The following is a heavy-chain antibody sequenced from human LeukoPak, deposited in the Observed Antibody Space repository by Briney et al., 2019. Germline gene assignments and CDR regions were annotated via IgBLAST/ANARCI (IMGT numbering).Heavy chain of an antibody. CDR2: INPRTGAT. J-gene: IGHJ5*02. Sequence: ASVKVSCKASGYTFTDYFLHWVRQAPGQGLEWMGWINPRTGATNYAQRFQGRVTITRDSAITTGNMELSRLTSADTALYFFARAYECGWFDPWGERTLVTVSS. D-gene: IGHD3-22*01. V-gene: IGHV1-2*02. CDR3: ARAYECGWFDP. CDR1: GYTFTDYF.